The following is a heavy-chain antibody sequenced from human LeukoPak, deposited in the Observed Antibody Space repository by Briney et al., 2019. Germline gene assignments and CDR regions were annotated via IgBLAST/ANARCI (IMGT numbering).Heavy chain of an antibody. Sequence: GGSLRLSCAASGFTFSSYGMHWVRQAPGKGLEWVANIKQDGSAKFYVESVKGRFTISRDNAKKSLYLQMNSLRAEDTAVYYCVRDGDFWSAQGAFDIWGQGTMVTVSS. CDR3: VRDGDFWSAQGAFDI. CDR2: IKQDGSAK. D-gene: IGHD3-3*01. CDR1: GFTFSSYG. V-gene: IGHV3-7*01. J-gene: IGHJ3*02.